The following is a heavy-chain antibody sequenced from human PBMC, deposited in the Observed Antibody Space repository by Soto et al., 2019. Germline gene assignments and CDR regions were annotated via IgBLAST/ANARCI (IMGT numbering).Heavy chain of an antibody. J-gene: IGHJ4*02. V-gene: IGHV4-39*01. CDR3: ARQPRGPGYGERGLYFDH. CDR1: GGSTNSRSDY. D-gene: IGHD3-16*01. Sequence: SETLSLTCTVPGGSTNSRSDYWGWIRQPPGKGLEWIGSVYYSGSTHDNPSLQSRVTISVDTSRNQFSLNLISVTAADTAVYFCARQPRGPGYGERGLYFDHWGQGTLVTVSS. CDR2: VYYSGST.